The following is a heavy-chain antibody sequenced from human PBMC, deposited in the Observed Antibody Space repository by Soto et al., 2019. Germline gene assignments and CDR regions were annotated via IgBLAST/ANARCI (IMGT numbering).Heavy chain of an antibody. CDR3: AKNGQPPYYYYGLDV. D-gene: IGHD2-8*01. CDR1: GYTFTRYG. Sequence: QGHLVQSEAEVKKSGASVKVSCKASGYTFTRYGISWVRQAPGQGLEWMGWISGYNGDTNYAQKFQGRVSMTIDTSTTTAYMELRSLTSDDTAVYYCAKNGQPPYYYYGLDVWGQGTQVTVSS. J-gene: IGHJ6*02. CDR2: ISGYNGDT. V-gene: IGHV1-18*01.